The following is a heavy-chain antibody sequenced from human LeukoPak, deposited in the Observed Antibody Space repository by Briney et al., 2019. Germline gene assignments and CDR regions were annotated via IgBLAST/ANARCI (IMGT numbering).Heavy chain of an antibody. CDR2: ISAYNGNT. D-gene: IGHD5-18*01. J-gene: IGHJ5*02. V-gene: IGHV1-18*01. CDR1: GYTFTSYG. Sequence: ASVKVSCKASGYTFTSYGISWVRQAPGQGLEWMVWISAYNGNTNYAQKLQGRVTMTTDTSTSTAYMELRSLRSDDTAVYYCARDPKRIQLWTPFDPWGQGTLVTVSS. CDR3: ARDPKRIQLWTPFDP.